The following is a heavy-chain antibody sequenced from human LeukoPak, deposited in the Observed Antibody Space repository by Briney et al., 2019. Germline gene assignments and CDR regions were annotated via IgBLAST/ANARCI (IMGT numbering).Heavy chain of an antibody. CDR2: INHHGTT. D-gene: IGHD2-21*01. CDR3: ARAFDYYFDC. V-gene: IGHV4-34*01. Sequence: PSETLSLTCAVYGGSFSDYYWVWICQPPGKGLEWIAEINHHGTTNYSPSLKSRVSISVDTSNRHFSLKLSSVTAADTAVYYCARAFDYYFDCWSQGTLVTVSS. J-gene: IGHJ4*02. CDR1: GGSFSDYY.